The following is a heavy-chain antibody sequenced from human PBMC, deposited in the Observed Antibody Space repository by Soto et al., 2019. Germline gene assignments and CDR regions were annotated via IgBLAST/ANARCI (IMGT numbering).Heavy chain of an antibody. CDR2: ISTSSSYI. CDR3: AGELSERGYDNGQFDY. J-gene: IGHJ4*02. Sequence: GGSLRLSCAASGFTFTSYSMNWVRQAPGKGLEWVSSISTSSSYIYYANSVKGRFTISRDNKNSLYMQMNSLRAEDTAVYYCAGELSERGYDNGQFDYWGQGTLVTVSS. V-gene: IGHV3-21*01. CDR1: GFTFTSYS. D-gene: IGHD5-12*01.